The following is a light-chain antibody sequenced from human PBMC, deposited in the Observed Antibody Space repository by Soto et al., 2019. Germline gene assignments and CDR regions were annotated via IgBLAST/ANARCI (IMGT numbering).Light chain of an antibody. CDR3: ATWDDGLNGNV. J-gene: IGLJ1*01. CDR2: SDS. Sequence: QSVLTQPPSASGTPGQRVTISCSGSSANIGRNTVNWYQQFPGTAPKFLIYSDSQRPSGVPDRFSGSRSGTSASLAIIGLQSEDEADYYCATWDDGLNGNVFGTGTKLTVL. V-gene: IGLV1-44*01. CDR1: SANIGRNT.